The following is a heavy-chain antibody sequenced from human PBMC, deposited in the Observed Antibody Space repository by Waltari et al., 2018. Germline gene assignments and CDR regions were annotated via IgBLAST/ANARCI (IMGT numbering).Heavy chain of an antibody. Sequence: EMQQLESGGGLVQPGGSLRLSCATSGFTFTNYAMNWVRQAPGKGLEWVSAISAGGGSTYYADSMKGRFTISRDNSKNTLYLQMNSLRAEDTAVYYCARVLRLGDLPHLSWGQGTLVTVSS. D-gene: IGHD3-16*01. J-gene: IGHJ5*02. V-gene: IGHV3-23*01. CDR1: GFTFTNYA. CDR2: ISAGGGST. CDR3: ARVLRLGDLPHLS.